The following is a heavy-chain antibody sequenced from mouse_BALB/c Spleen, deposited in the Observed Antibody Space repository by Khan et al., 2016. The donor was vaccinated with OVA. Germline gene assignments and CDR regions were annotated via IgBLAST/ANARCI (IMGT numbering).Heavy chain of an antibody. J-gene: IGHJ3*01. CDR1: GYSFTTYY. CDR3: TRHGYVACFTY. V-gene: IGHV1S135*01. D-gene: IGHD2-2*01. CDR2: IDPFSGGT. Sequence: VQLQQSGPELMKPGASVKISCKASGYSFTTYYIHWMMQSHGKSLEWIGYIDPFSGGTTYNQKFKGKATLTVDKSSSTPYIHFSNLTSEDSAVYYCTRHGYVACFTYWGQGTLVTVSA.